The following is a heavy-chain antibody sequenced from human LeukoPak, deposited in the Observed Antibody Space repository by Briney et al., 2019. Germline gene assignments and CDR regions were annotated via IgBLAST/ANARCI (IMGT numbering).Heavy chain of an antibody. V-gene: IGHV3-30*18. J-gene: IGHJ4*02. Sequence: GRSLRLSCAASGFTFSSYGMHWVRQAPGKGLEWVAVISYDGSNKYYADSVKGRFTISRDNSKNTLYLQMNSLRAEDTAVYYCAKDLNAYYGSGSYYPTPDYWGQGTLVTVSS. CDR1: GFTFSSYG. D-gene: IGHD3-10*01. CDR3: AKDLNAYYGSGSYYPTPDY. CDR2: ISYDGSNK.